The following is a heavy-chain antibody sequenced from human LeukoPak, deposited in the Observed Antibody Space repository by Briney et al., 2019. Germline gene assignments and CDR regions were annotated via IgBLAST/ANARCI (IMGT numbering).Heavy chain of an antibody. Sequence: SVKVSCKASGYTFTSYGISWVRQAPGQGLEWMGWISAYNGNANYAQKLQGRVTMTTDTSTSTAYMELRSLRSDDTAVYYCAREWGDYGDYDPLDYWGQGTLVTVSS. J-gene: IGHJ4*02. CDR1: GYTFTSYG. CDR3: AREWGDYGDYDPLDY. D-gene: IGHD4-17*01. V-gene: IGHV1-18*04. CDR2: ISAYNGNA.